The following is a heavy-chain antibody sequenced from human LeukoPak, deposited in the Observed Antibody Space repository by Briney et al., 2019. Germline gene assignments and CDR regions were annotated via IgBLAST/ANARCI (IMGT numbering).Heavy chain of an antibody. Sequence: VASVKVSCKASGYTFTGYYMHWVRQAPGQGLEWMGQINPNSGGTNYAQKFQGRVTMTRDTSISTAYMELSRLRSDDTAVYYCARVHYYDSSGTYYFDYWGQGTLVTVSS. CDR1: GYTFTGYY. CDR3: ARVHYYDSSGTYYFDY. V-gene: IGHV1-2*06. D-gene: IGHD3-22*01. J-gene: IGHJ4*02. CDR2: INPNSGGT.